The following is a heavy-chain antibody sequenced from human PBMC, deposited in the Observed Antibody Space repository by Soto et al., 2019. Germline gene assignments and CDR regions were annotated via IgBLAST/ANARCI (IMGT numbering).Heavy chain of an antibody. J-gene: IGHJ4*02. Sequence: QVQLVQSGAEVKKPGASVKVSCKASGYTFTNYGISWVRQAPGQGLEWMGWISAYYGNTKYAQKLQGRVTMTTETATSTDYRELRSMRSDDKVVYYSARPSPPVDYWGQGTLVTSSS. V-gene: IGHV1-18*01. CDR3: ARPSPPVDY. CDR1: GYTFTNYG. CDR2: ISAYYGNT.